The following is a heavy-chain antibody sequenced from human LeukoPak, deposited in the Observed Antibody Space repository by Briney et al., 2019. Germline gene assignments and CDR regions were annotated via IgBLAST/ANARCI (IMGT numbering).Heavy chain of an antibody. D-gene: IGHD5-12*01. J-gene: IGHJ4*02. CDR2: IYYSGST. CDR3: ARLGVLVATIAHFDY. V-gene: IGHV4-59*01. Sequence: SETLSLTCTVSGGSISSYYWSWIRQPPGKGLEWIGYIYYSGSTNYNPSLKSRVTISVDTSKNQFSLKLSSVTAADTAVYYCARLGVLVATIAHFDYWGQGTLVTVSS. CDR1: GGSISSYY.